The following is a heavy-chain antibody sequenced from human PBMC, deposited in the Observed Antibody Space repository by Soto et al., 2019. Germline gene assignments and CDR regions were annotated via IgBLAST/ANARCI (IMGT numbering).Heavy chain of an antibody. CDR3: AKAWGAGLRYFDWLSDY. D-gene: IGHD3-9*01. CDR1: GFTFSSYG. J-gene: IGHJ4*02. CDR2: ISYDGSNK. Sequence: QVQLVESGGGVVQPGRSLRLSCAASGFTFSSYGMHWVRQAPGKGLEWVAGISYDGSNKYYADSVKGRFTISRDNSKNTWYLQMNSLRAEDTAVYYCAKAWGAGLRYFDWLSDYWGQGTLVTVSS. V-gene: IGHV3-30*18.